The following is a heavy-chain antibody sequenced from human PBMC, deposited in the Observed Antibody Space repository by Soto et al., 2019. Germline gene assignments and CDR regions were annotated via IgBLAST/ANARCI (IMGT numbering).Heavy chain of an antibody. CDR2: IYYSGST. V-gene: IGHV4-39*01. CDR3: AKRPASIRTFDY. D-gene: IGHD2-2*02. Sequence: SETLSLTCTVSGGSISSSSYYWGWIRQPPGKGLEWIGSIYYSGSTYYNPSLKSRVTISVDTSKNQFSLYLQMSSLRADDTAVYYCAKRPASIRTFDYWGQGTLVTVSS. CDR1: GGSISSSSYY. J-gene: IGHJ4*02.